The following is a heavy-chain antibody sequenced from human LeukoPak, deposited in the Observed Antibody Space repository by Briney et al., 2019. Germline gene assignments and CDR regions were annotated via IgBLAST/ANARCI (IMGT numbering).Heavy chain of an antibody. CDR2: ISSSSSTI. D-gene: IGHD3-22*01. CDR1: GFTFSSYR. V-gene: IGHV3-48*04. J-gene: IGHJ4*02. Sequence: GGSLRLSCAASGFTFSSYRMNWVRQAPGKGLEWVSYISSSSSTIYYADSVKGRFTISRDNAKNSLYLQMNSLRAEDTAVYYCTTGFYYDSSGYYYSRFGFDYWGQGTLVTVSS. CDR3: TTGFYYDSSGYYYSRFGFDY.